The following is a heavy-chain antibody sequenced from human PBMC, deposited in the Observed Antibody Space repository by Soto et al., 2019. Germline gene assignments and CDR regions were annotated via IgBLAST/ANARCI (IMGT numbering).Heavy chain of an antibody. D-gene: IGHD4-17*01. CDR3: ARQESYDYGDLHFDY. J-gene: IGHJ4*02. V-gene: IGHV4-59*08. CDR1: GSSISSYY. Sequence: SETLSLTCTFSGSSISSYYWSLIRQPPGKGLEWIGYIYYSGSTNYNPSLKSRVTISVDTSKNQFSLKLSSVTAADTAVYYCARQESYDYGDLHFDYWGQGTLVTVSS. CDR2: IYYSGST.